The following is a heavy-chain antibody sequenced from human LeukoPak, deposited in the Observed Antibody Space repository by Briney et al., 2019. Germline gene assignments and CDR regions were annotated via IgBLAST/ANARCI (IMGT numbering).Heavy chain of an antibody. Sequence: PGESLKISCKGSDYSFTNYWIGWVRQMPGRGLEWMGIIYPGDSDTRYSPSFQGQVTISADKSISTAYLQWSSLKASDTAMYYCARFGVTMVRGVANRDDAFDIWGQGTMVTVSS. CDR1: DYSFTNYW. D-gene: IGHD3-10*01. CDR3: ARFGVTMVRGVANRDDAFDI. J-gene: IGHJ3*02. CDR2: IYPGDSDT. V-gene: IGHV5-51*01.